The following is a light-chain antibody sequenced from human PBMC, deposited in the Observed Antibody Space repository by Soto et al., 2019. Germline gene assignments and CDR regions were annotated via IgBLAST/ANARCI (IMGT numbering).Light chain of an antibody. CDR2: GAS. V-gene: IGKV3-20*01. CDR3: QQYGSSSWT. Sequence: EIVLTQSPGTLSLSPGERATLSCRASQSVSSNYLAWYQQKPGQAPRLLIYGASSRATGIPERFSGRGSGTDFTLTINRLEPEDFAVYYCQQYGSSSWTFGQGTKVEIK. J-gene: IGKJ1*01. CDR1: QSVSSNY.